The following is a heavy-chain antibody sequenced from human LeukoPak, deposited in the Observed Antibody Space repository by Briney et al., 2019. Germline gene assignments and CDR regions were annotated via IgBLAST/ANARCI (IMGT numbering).Heavy chain of an antibody. Sequence: SSVKVSCKASGCTFSSYAISWVRQAPGQGLEWMGGIIPIFGTATYAQKCQGRVTITTDESTSTAYMELSSLRSGDTAVYYCARDNYAGANWFDPWGQGTLVTVSS. V-gene: IGHV1-69*05. CDR2: IIPIFGTA. D-gene: IGHD1-7*01. CDR1: GCTFSSYA. J-gene: IGHJ5*02. CDR3: ARDNYAGANWFDP.